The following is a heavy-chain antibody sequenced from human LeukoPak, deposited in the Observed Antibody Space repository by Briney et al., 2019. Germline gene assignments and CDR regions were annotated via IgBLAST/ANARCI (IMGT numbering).Heavy chain of an antibody. CDR3: ARDSSTTVTGAFDI. Sequence: GGSLRLSCGASGFTFSRYGMHWVHQAPGKGLEWVAIIWYDGSNKYYADSVKGRFTISRDNSKNTLYLQMNSLRAEDTAVYYCARDSSTTVTGAFDIWGQGTMVTVSS. D-gene: IGHD4-17*01. CDR1: GFTFSRYG. CDR2: IWYDGSNK. J-gene: IGHJ3*02. V-gene: IGHV3-33*01.